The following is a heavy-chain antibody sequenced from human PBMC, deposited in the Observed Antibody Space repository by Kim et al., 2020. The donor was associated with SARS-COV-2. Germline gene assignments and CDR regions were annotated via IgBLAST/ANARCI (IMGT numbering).Heavy chain of an antibody. CDR3: ARRPNPLSYYMDV. CDR1: GLTVSNNF. CDR2: IYNVDDGRT. V-gene: IGHV3-53*01. D-gene: IGHD7-27*01. J-gene: IGHJ6*03. Sequence: GGSLRLSCSASGLTVSNNFMAWVRQAPGKGLEWVSVIYNVDDGRTYYADSVKGRCIISRDSSKNTVSLQINDLRGEDTAVYYCARRPNPLSYYMDVWGKGTTVIVSS.